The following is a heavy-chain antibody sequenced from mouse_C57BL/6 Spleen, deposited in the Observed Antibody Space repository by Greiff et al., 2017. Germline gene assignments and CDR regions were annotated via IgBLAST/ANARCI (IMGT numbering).Heavy chain of an antibody. CDR2: ISSGSSTI. Sequence: EVQRVESGGGLVKPGGSLKLSCAASGFTFSDYGMHWVRQAPEKGLEWVAYISSGSSTIYYADTVTGRFTISRDNAKNTLFLQMTSLRSEDTAMYYCERTERYYFDYWGQGTSLTVSS. J-gene: IGHJ2*02. CDR1: GFTFSDYG. V-gene: IGHV5-17*01. CDR3: ERTERYYFDY.